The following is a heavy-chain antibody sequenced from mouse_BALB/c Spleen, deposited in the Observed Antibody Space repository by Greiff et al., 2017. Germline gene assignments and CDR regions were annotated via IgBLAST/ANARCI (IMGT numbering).Heavy chain of an antibody. CDR2: IDPANGNT. Sequence: EVMLVESGAELVKPGASVKLSCTASGFNIKDTYMHWVKQRPEQGLEWIGRIDPANGNTKYDPKFQGKATITADTSSNTAYLQLSSLTSEDTAVYYCASLYDYDDGYAMDYWGQGTSVTVSS. J-gene: IGHJ4*01. D-gene: IGHD2-4*01. CDR3: ASLYDYDDGYAMDY. V-gene: IGHV14-3*02. CDR1: GFNIKDTY.